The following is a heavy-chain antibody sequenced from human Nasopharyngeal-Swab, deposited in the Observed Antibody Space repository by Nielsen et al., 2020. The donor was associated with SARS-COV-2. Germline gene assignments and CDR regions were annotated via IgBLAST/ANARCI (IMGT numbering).Heavy chain of an antibody. CDR3: VRSSSWYYFDY. Sequence: SETLSLTCTVSGDSTAYSTFYWGWIRQPPGKGLEWIGNIYYNGNTYQNPSLKSRLTISVDKSKNQFSLQLSSVTAADTAVYYCVRSSSWYYFDYWAQGTQVTFSS. CDR1: GDSTAYSTFY. CDR2: IYYNGNT. V-gene: IGHV4-39*01. J-gene: IGHJ4*02. D-gene: IGHD6-13*01.